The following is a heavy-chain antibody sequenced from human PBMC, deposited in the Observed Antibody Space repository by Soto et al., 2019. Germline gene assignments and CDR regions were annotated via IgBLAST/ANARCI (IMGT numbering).Heavy chain of an antibody. CDR1: GFPFRGYT. Sequence: QVQLVESGGGVVHPGRSLRLSCVASGFPFRGYTMNWVRQAPGKGLEWVAVVSNDGSKMYYVDSVKGRFTISRDNSKNTLYLEMNSLSPEDTAIYYCASLGVKRGVAVTGIGHWGQGTLVTVSS. CDR2: VSNDGSKM. V-gene: IGHV3-30*03. CDR3: ASLGVKRGVAVTGIGH. D-gene: IGHD6-19*01. J-gene: IGHJ4*02.